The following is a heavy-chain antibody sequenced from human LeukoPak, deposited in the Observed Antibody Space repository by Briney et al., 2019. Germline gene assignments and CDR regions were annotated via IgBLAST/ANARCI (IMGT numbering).Heavy chain of an antibody. CDR2: IHYTGST. CDR3: ARGRKYTSGYRVTELGSGYSDY. D-gene: IGHD5-18*01. J-gene: IGHJ4*02. V-gene: IGHV4-59*12. Sequence: SETLSLTCTVSGGSISSYYWSWIRQSPGKGLECIGYIHYTGSTNYNPSLKSRVTISVDTSKNQFSLKLSSVTAADTAVYYCARGRKYTSGYRVTELGSGYSDYWGQGTLVTVSS. CDR1: GGSISSYY.